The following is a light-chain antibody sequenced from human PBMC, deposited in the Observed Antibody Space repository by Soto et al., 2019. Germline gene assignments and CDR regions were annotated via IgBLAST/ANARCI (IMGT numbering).Light chain of an antibody. Sequence: DIQMTQSPTALSASVGDRVTITCRASQNIGTYLNWYQQKPGRAPKLLIYDVSFLESGAPSRFSGSGSGTDFTLTISSLRPDDFATFYCQQYKVYPYTFGQGSRLDIQ. V-gene: IGKV1-39*01. J-gene: IGKJ2*01. CDR2: DVS. CDR3: QQYKVYPYT. CDR1: QNIGTY.